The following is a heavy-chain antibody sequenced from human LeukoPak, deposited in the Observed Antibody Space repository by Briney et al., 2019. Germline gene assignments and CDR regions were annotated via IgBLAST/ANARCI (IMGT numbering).Heavy chain of an antibody. J-gene: IGHJ4*02. CDR3: ARGVVLTGYPLDF. Sequence: SETLSLTCSVSGGSFTGYYWSWIRQPPGRGLEWVGFIYYSGSTDYNPSLKRRVTISVDTSKKQFSLKLTSVTAADTAVYYCARGVVLTGYPLDFWGRGTLVTVSS. CDR1: GGSFTGYY. CDR2: IYYSGST. V-gene: IGHV4-59*01. D-gene: IGHD3-9*01.